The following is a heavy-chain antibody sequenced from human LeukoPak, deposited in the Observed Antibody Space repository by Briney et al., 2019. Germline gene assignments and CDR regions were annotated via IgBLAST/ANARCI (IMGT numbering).Heavy chain of an antibody. V-gene: IGHV1-69*05. CDR3: ARVGYGDYPMYYFDY. Sequence: SVKVSCKASGGTFSSYAISWVRQAPGQGLEWMGGIIPIFGTANYAQKFQGRVTITTDESTSTAYMELSSLRSEGTAVYYCARVGYGDYPMYYFDYWGQGTLVTVSS. D-gene: IGHD4-17*01. CDR2: IIPIFGTA. J-gene: IGHJ4*02. CDR1: GGTFSSYA.